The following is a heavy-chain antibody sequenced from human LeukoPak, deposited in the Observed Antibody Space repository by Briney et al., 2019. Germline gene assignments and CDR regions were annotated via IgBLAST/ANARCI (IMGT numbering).Heavy chain of an antibody. CDR3: ARENYDILTYFGTGMDV. Sequence: GGSLTLSCAASGFTINNHWMSWIRQAPGKGLEWMANIKQDGSEKYFVDSLKGRFTISRDNAKNSLYLQMNSLRAEDTAVYYCARENYDILTYFGTGMDVWGQGTTVTVSS. D-gene: IGHD3-9*01. V-gene: IGHV3-7*04. CDR1: GFTINNHW. CDR2: IKQDGSEK. J-gene: IGHJ6*02.